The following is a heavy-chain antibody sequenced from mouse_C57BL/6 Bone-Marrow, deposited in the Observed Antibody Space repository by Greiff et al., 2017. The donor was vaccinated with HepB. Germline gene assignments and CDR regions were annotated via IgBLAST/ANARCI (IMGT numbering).Heavy chain of an antibody. CDR2: IDPSDSYT. Sequence: QVQLQQPGAELVKPGASVKLSCKASGYTFTSYWMQWVNQRPGQGLEWIGEIDPSDSYTNYNQKFKGKATLTVDTSSSTAYMQLSSLTSEDSAVYFCARRIRNFDYWGQGTTLTVSS. J-gene: IGHJ2*01. CDR1: GYTFTSYW. CDR3: ARRIRNFDY. V-gene: IGHV1-50*01.